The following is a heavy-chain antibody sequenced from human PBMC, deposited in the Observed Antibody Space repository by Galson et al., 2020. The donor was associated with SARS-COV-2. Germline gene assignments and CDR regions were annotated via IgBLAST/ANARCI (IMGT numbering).Heavy chain of an antibody. CDR3: ARDRGRLGLWKTGGGLDY. V-gene: IGHV4-31*03. CDR1: GGSISNGGYH. D-gene: IGHD3-10*01. Sequence: ASETLSLTCSVSGGSISNGGYHWNWIRQHPGKGLEWIGDIDDSGSTHYNPSLRSRVAISVDTSKNQFSLKLTSVTAADTAVYYCARDRGRLGLWKTGGGLDYWGQGTLVTVSS. CDR2: IDDSGST. J-gene: IGHJ4*02.